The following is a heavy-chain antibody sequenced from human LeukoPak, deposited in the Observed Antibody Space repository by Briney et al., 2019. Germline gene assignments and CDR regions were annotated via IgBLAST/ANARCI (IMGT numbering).Heavy chain of an antibody. D-gene: IGHD6-19*01. CDR1: GFTFNTYE. J-gene: IGHJ4*02. CDR3: ARAPYTSGWYFAFDY. CDR2: ISYEGSKQ. Sequence: GGSLRLSCAASGFTFNTYEMNWVRQAPGKGLEWVALISYEGSKQNYADSVRGRFTISRDNSQNTLYLEMGGLRTEDTAVYYCARAPYTSGWYFAFDYWGQGTLVTVSS. V-gene: IGHV3-30-3*01.